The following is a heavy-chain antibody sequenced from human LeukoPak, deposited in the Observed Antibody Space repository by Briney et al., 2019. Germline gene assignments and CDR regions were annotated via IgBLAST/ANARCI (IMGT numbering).Heavy chain of an antibody. D-gene: IGHD3-22*01. CDR3: ARGIGTSYDSSRDAFDI. Sequence: SETLSLTCTVSAGSISSGDYYWGWIRQPAGKGLEWIGRIYSPGTNYNYNPSLKSRVTISIDTSKNQFSLKLTSVTAADTAVYYCARGIGTSYDSSRDAFDIWGQGTMVTVSS. V-gene: IGHV4-61*02. CDR1: AGSISSGDYY. J-gene: IGHJ3*02. CDR2: IYSPGTN.